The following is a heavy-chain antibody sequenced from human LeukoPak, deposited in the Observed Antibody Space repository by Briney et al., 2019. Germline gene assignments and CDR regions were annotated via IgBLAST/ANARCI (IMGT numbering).Heavy chain of an antibody. Sequence: SETLSLTCTVSGGSISSYYWSWIRQPPGKGLEWIGEINHSGSTNYNPSLKSRVTISVDTSKNQFSLKLSSVTAADTAVYYCARGTSPYYYYYYMDVWGKGTTVTVSS. CDR3: ARGTSPYYYYYYMDV. V-gene: IGHV4-34*01. CDR1: GGSISSYY. CDR2: INHSGST. D-gene: IGHD2-2*01. J-gene: IGHJ6*03.